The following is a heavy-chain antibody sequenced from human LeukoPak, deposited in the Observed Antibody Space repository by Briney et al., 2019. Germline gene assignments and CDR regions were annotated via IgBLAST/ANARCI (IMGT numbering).Heavy chain of an antibody. CDR3: ARAHAQHVLLWFGELLHGGMDV. CDR1: GGSFSGYY. V-gene: IGHV4-34*01. Sequence: SETLSLTCAVYGGSFSGYYWSWIRQPPGKGLEWLGEINHSGSTNYNPSLKSRVTISVDTSKNQFSLKLSSVTAADTAVYYCARAHAQHVLLWFGELLHGGMDVWGQGTTVTVSS. J-gene: IGHJ6*02. D-gene: IGHD3-10*01. CDR2: INHSGST.